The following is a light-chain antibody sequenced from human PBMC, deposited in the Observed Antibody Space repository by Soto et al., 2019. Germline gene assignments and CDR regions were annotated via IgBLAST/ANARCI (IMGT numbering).Light chain of an antibody. J-gene: IGKJ1*01. Sequence: AIQMTQSPSSFSASTGDRVTITCRASQGISNYLAWYQQKPGNAPKLLISAASTFQTGVPSRFSGSGSGTDFTLTISFLQSEDFATYYCQQYYSYPPTFGQGTKVEIK. CDR1: QGISNY. CDR2: AAS. CDR3: QQYYSYPPT. V-gene: IGKV1-8*01.